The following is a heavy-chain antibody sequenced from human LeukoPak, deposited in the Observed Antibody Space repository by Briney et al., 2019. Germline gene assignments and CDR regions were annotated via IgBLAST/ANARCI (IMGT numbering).Heavy chain of an antibody. CDR2: INWNGGST. Sequence: GGSLRLSCAASGFTFDDYGMSWVRQAPGKGLEWVSGINWNGGSTGYADFVKGRFTISRDNAKNSLYLQMNSLRVEDTAVYYCATLGRNYFDSWGQGSLVTVSS. D-gene: IGHD2-15*01. V-gene: IGHV3-20*04. CDR1: GFTFDDYG. CDR3: ATLGRNYFDS. J-gene: IGHJ4*02.